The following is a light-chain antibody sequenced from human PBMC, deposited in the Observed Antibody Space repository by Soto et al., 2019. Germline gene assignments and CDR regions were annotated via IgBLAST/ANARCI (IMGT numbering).Light chain of an antibody. CDR3: QQYYATPPT. CDR1: QRLLNRSNSKNY. CDR2: WAS. V-gene: IGKV4-1*01. J-gene: IGKJ2*01. Sequence: DIVMTQSPDSLAVSLGEWANINCKSTQRLLNRSNSKNYLAWYQHKPGQPPKLLIYWASNRESGVPDRFIGSGSATDFTLTISYLQAEDVAIYYCQQYYATPPTFGQGTKLEIK.